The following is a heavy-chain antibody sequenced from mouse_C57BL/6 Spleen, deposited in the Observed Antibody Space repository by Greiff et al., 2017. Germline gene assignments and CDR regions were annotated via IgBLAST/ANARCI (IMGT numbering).Heavy chain of an antibody. D-gene: IGHD3-2*02. CDR1: GYAFSSSW. V-gene: IGHV1-82*01. CDR2: IYPGDGDT. CDR3: ANDSSGYLDFDY. J-gene: IGHJ2*01. Sequence: VQLQQSGPELVKPGASVKISCKASGYAFSSSWMNWVKQRPGKGLEWIGRIYPGDGDTNYDGKFKGKATLTADKSSSTAYMQLSSLTSEDSAVYFCANDSSGYLDFDYWGQGTTLTVSS.